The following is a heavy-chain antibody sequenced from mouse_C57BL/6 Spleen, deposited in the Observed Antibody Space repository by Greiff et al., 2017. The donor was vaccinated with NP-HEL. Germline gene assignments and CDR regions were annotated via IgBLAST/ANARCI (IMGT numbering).Heavy chain of an antibody. CDR3: ARGDYGSSPYAMDY. CDR2: IDPSDSET. CDR1: GYTFTSYW. J-gene: IGHJ4*01. V-gene: IGHV1-52*01. D-gene: IGHD1-1*01. Sequence: VQLQQSGAELVRPGSSVKLSCKASGYTFTSYWMHWVKQRPIQGLEWIGNIDPSDSETHYNQKFKDKATLTVDKSSSKAYMQLSSLTSEDSAVYYCARGDYGSSPYAMDYWGQGTSVTVSS.